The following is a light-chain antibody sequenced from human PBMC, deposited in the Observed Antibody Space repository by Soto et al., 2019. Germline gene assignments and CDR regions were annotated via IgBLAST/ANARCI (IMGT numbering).Light chain of an antibody. CDR2: GAS. J-gene: IGKJ1*01. CDR1: QSVTSD. CDR3: QQYTNWPPST. Sequence: ETVMPQSLVTLSVSPGERATLSCRASQSVTSDLAWYQQKPGQPPRLLIFGASTRATGVPARFIGSGSGTEFTLTISSLQSEDFAVYYCQQYTNWPPSTFGQGTKVDIK. V-gene: IGKV3-15*01.